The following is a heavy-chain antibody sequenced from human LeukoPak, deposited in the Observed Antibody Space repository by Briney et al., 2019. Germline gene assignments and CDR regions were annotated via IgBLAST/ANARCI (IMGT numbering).Heavy chain of an antibody. CDR3: ARESARTYYGSGSPKSRLFDP. Sequence: PSETLSLTCNISGDSISSSRSYWGWIRQPPGKGLEWIGSIYNTGSTYYKPSLKSRVSMSVDTSKNQFSLKLSSVTAADTAVYYCARESARTYYGSGSPKSRLFDPWGQGTLVTVSS. D-gene: IGHD3-10*01. J-gene: IGHJ5*02. CDR1: GDSISSSRSY. CDR2: IYNTGST. V-gene: IGHV4-39*02.